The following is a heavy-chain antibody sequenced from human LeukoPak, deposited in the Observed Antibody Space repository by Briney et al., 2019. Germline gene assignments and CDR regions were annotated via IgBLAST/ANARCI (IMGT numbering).Heavy chain of an antibody. V-gene: IGHV4-34*01. J-gene: IGHJ5*02. CDR2: INHSGST. CDR1: GGSFSGYY. CDR3: ARVGPLQLDWFGP. Sequence: TSGTLSLTCAVYGGSFSGYYWSWIREPPGKGLEWIGEINHSGSTNYNPSLKSRVTISVDTSKNQFSLKLSSVTAADTAVYYCARVGPLQLDWFGPWGQGILVTVSS. D-gene: IGHD6-13*01.